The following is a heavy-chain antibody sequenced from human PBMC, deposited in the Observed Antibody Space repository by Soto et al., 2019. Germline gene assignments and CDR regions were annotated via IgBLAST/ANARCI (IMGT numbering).Heavy chain of an antibody. CDR1: GFTFSSYA. D-gene: IGHD3-22*01. J-gene: IGHJ4*02. CDR3: EGEQYYYDSSGYYPPDY. Sequence: SLRLSCAASGFTFSSYAMHWVRQAPGKGLEWVAVISYDGSNKYYADSVKGRFTISRDNSKNTLSLQMNSLRDEDTAVYDFEGEQYYYDSSGYYPPDYWGQGTLVTVSS. V-gene: IGHV3-30-3*01. CDR2: ISYDGSNK.